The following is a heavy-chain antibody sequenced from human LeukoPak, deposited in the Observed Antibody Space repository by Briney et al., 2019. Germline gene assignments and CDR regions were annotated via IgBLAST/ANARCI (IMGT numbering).Heavy chain of an antibody. CDR1: GGSQNNYF. CDR3: ARGVSDNFLSVYYLHV. J-gene: IGHJ4*02. Sequence: PSETLSLNCTVSGGSQNNYFWTWMRQTPLKGLEWIGYIHDSGKSYFNPSLKSRLFMSIDTSRNQFSLNLRSATAADTAVYFCARGVSDNFLSVYYLHVGGQGILVTVSS. CDR2: IHDSGKS. D-gene: IGHD3-3*01. V-gene: IGHV4-59*01.